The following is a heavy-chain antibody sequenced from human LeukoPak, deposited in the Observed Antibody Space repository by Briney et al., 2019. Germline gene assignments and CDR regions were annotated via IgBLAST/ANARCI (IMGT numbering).Heavy chain of an antibody. Sequence: GGSLRLSCAASGFTFSSYEMNWVRQAPGKGLEWVASVSDSSRYIHYADSMKGRFSISRDNAKNSLYLQMNNLRAEDTATYYCARYGIVGATYFDYWGQGTLVTVSS. CDR3: ARYGIVGATYFDY. V-gene: IGHV3-21*01. J-gene: IGHJ4*02. CDR2: VSDSSRYI. D-gene: IGHD1-26*01. CDR1: GFTFSSYE.